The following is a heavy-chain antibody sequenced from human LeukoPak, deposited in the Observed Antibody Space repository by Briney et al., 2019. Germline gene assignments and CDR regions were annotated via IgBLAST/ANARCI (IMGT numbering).Heavy chain of an antibody. CDR1: GFTFSSYS. V-gene: IGHV3-21*01. D-gene: IGHD3-22*01. CDR2: ISSSSSYR. Sequence: GGSLRLSCAASGFTFSSYSMNWVRQAPGKGLEWVSSISSSSSYRYYAGSVKGRFTISRGNAKNSLYLQMNSLRAEDTAVYYCARAFYYDSSGDDAFDIWGQGTMVTVSS. J-gene: IGHJ3*02. CDR3: ARAFYYDSSGDDAFDI.